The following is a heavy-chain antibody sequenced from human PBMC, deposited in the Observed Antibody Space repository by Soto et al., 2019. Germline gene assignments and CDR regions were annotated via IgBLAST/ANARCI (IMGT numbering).Heavy chain of an antibody. CDR2: ISSSSSTI. CDR3: ASYLEYGYGYNYYYGMDV. CDR1: GFTFSSYS. Sequence: GGSLRLSCAASGFTFSSYSMNWVRQAPGKGLEWVSYISSSSSTIYYADSVKGRFTISRDNAKKSLYLQMNSLRDEDTVVYYCASYLEYGYGYNYYYGMDVWGQGTTVTVSS. D-gene: IGHD5-18*01. V-gene: IGHV3-48*02. J-gene: IGHJ6*02.